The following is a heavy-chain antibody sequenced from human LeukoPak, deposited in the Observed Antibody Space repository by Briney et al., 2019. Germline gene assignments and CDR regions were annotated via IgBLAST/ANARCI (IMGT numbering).Heavy chain of an antibody. V-gene: IGHV3-23*01. CDR2: ISGSGGST. Sequence: GGSLILSCAASGFTFSSYGMHWVRQAPGKGLEWVSAISGSGGSTYYADSVKGRFTVSRDNSKNTLYLQMNSLRAEDTAVYYCAKDPAVLSGGYWGQGTLVTVSS. D-gene: IGHD4/OR15-4a*01. CDR3: AKDPAVLSGGY. CDR1: GFTFSSYG. J-gene: IGHJ4*02.